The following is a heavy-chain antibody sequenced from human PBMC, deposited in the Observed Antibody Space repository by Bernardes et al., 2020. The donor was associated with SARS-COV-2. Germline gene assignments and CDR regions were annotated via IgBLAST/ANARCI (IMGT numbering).Heavy chain of an antibody. CDR1: GGSVNSRGYY. D-gene: IGHD5-12*01. Sequence: ETLSLTCTVSGGSVNSRGYYWRWIRQPPGQELEWIGQIYYTGSTNYNPSIKSRVTMSLDTSKNQFSLKLTSVTAADTAVYYCARDGDGYTFHSRWFDPWGQGTLVTVSS. J-gene: IGHJ5*02. CDR2: IYYTGST. CDR3: ARDGDGYTFHSRWFDP. V-gene: IGHV4-61*08.